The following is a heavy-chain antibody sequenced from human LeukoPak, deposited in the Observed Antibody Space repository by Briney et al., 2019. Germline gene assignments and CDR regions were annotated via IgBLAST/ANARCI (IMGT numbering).Heavy chain of an antibody. D-gene: IGHD6-13*01. CDR1: GYTFTSYY. CDR2: INPSGGST. J-gene: IGHJ6*02. V-gene: IGHV1-46*01. CDR3: ARAPREQLGPYYYYGMDV. Sequence: GASVEVSCKASGYTFTSYYMHWVRQAPGQGLEWMGIINPSGGSTSYAQKFQGRVTMTRDTSTSTVYMELSSLRSEDTAVYYCARAPREQLGPYYYYGMDVWGQGTTVTVSS.